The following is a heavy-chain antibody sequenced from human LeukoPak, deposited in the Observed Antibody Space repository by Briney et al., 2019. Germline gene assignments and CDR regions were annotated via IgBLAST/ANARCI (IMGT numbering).Heavy chain of an antibody. V-gene: IGHV1-18*01. D-gene: IGHD2-21*02. Sequence: ASVTVSCKASGYTFTSYGISWVRQAPGQGLEWMGWISAYNGNTNYAQKLQGRVTMTTDTSTSTAYMELRSLRSDDTAVYYCARGLRAYCGGDCYPFDYWGQGTLVTVSS. J-gene: IGHJ4*02. CDR2: ISAYNGNT. CDR3: ARGLRAYCGGDCYPFDY. CDR1: GYTFTSYG.